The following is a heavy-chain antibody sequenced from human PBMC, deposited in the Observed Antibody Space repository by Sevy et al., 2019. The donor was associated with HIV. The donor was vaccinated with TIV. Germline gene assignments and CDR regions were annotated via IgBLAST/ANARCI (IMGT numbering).Heavy chain of an antibody. CDR1: GVTTEDYG. D-gene: IGHD1-26*01. CDR2: IYWNGGST. V-gene: IGHV3-20*04. Sequence: GGSLRLSCAGSGVTTEDYGMNWVRQVPGRGLEWVSGIYWNGGSTAYADSVKGRFTISRDNAKRSLYLQMNSLRVDDTALYYCVRAFSATYSAYFDYWGQRALVTVSS. CDR3: VRAFSATYSAYFDY. J-gene: IGHJ4*02.